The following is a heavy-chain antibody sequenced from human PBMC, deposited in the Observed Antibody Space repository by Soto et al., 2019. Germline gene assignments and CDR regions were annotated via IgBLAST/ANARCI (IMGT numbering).Heavy chain of an antibody. CDR2: IIPIFGTP. CDR1: GGTFSTYA. D-gene: IGHD2-8*01. V-gene: IGHV1-69*12. CDR3: ARGVYGRRSTLAN. J-gene: IGHJ4*02. Sequence: QVQLVQSGAEVKKPGSSVTVSCKASGGTFSTYAINWVRQAPGQGLEWMGGIIPIFGTPNYAQKLQDRVTITADESTSTANMELSSLTSESTAIYYCARGVYGRRSTLANWGQRTLVTVSS.